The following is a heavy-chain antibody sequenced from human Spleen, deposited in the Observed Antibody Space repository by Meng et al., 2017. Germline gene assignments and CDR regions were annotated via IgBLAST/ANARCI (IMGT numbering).Heavy chain of an antibody. J-gene: IGHJ4*02. CDR2: IYHSGST. V-gene: IGHV4-30-2*03. CDR3: ARQSLLAGYGSFDY. D-gene: IGHD5-12*01. Sequence: QLQLQESGSGLVKPSQTLSLTCAVSGGSISSGGYSWSWIRRPPGKGLEWIGYIYHSGSTYYNPSLKSRVTISVDTSKNQFSLKLSSVTAADTAVYYCARQSLLAGYGSFDYWGQGTLVTVSS. CDR1: GGSISSGGYS.